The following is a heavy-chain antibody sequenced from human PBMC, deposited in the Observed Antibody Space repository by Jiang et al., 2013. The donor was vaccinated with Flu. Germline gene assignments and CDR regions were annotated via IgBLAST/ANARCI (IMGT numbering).Heavy chain of an antibody. D-gene: IGHD3-22*01. J-gene: IGHJ4*02. Sequence: GSISSYYWSWIRQPPGRGLEWIGYIYYSGSTNXNPSLKSRVTISVDTSKNQFSLKLSSVTAADTAVYYCATHTSDYYDPLAVDYWGQGTLVTVSS. CDR2: IYYSGST. CDR3: ATHTSDYYDPLAVDY. CDR1: GSISSYY. V-gene: IGHV4-59*01.